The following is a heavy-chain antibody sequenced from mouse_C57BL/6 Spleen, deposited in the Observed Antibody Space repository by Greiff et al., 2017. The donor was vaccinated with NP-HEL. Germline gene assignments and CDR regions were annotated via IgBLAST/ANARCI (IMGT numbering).Heavy chain of an antibody. V-gene: IGHV1-69*01. CDR1: GYTFTSYW. Sequence: VQLQQSGAELVMPGASVKLSCKASGYTFTSYWMHWVKQRPGQGLEWIGEIDPSDSYTNYNQKFKGKSTLTVDKSSSTAYMQLSSLTSEDSAVYYCARWITTVVGGYFDYWGQGTTLTVSS. CDR3: ARWITTVVGGYFDY. CDR2: IDPSDSYT. J-gene: IGHJ2*01. D-gene: IGHD1-1*01.